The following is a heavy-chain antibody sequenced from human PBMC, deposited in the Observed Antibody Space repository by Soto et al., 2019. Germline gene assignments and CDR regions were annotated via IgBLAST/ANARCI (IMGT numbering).Heavy chain of an antibody. Sequence: PGGSLRLSCAASGFTFSSYGMHWVRQAPGKGLEWVAIISYDGTNKYYADSVKGRFTISRDNSKNTLYLQMNSLRAEDTNVYYCAKGSKWEVNNQYYAMDAWGQGTKVTVYS. CDR3: AKGSKWEVNNQYYAMDA. D-gene: IGHD1-26*01. CDR2: ISYDGTNK. V-gene: IGHV3-30*18. CDR1: GFTFSSYG. J-gene: IGHJ6*02.